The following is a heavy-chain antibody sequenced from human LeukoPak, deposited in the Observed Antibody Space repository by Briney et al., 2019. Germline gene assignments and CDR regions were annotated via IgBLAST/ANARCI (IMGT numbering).Heavy chain of an antibody. J-gene: IGHJ4*02. CDR1: GFTFSSYA. CDR3: AKESIVVVPAASSH. V-gene: IGHV3-23*01. Sequence: GGSLRLSCAASGFTFSSYAMSWVRQAPGKGLEWVSAISGSGGSTYYAGSVKGRFTISRDNPKNTLYLQMNSLRAEDTAVYYCAKESIVVVPAASSHWGQGTLVTVSS. D-gene: IGHD2-2*01. CDR2: ISGSGGST.